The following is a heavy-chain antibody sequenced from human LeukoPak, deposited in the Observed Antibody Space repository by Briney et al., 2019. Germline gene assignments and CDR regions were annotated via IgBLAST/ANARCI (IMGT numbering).Heavy chain of an antibody. D-gene: IGHD2-15*01. Sequence: PGGSLRLSCAASGFTFSSYGMHWVRQAPGKGLEWVAVISYDGSNKYYADSVKGRLTISRDNSKNTLYLQMNSLRAEDTAVYYCAKGLLAYCSGGSCYGFDYWGQGTLVTVSS. CDR1: GFTFSSYG. CDR3: AKGLLAYCSGGSCYGFDY. J-gene: IGHJ4*02. V-gene: IGHV3-30*18. CDR2: ISYDGSNK.